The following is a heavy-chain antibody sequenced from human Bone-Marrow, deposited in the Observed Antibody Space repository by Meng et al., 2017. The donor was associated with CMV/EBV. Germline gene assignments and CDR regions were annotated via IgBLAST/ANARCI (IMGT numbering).Heavy chain of an antibody. J-gene: IGHJ4*02. V-gene: IGHV1-8*01. D-gene: IGHD2-15*01. CDR3: ARGSYCSGGSCYWGADY. CDR1: YTCTSYD. Sequence: YTCTSYDINWVRQATGQGLEWMGWMNPNSGNTGYAQKFQGRVTMTRNTSISTAYMELSSLRSEDTAVYYCARGSYCSGGSCYWGADYWGQGTLVTVSS. CDR2: MNPNSGNT.